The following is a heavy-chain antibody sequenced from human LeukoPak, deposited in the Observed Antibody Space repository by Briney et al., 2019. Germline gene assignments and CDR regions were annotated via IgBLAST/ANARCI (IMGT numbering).Heavy chain of an antibody. D-gene: IGHD2-21*02. V-gene: IGHV1-24*01. Sequence: GASVKVSCKVSGYTLTELSMHWVRQAPGKGLEWMGGLDPEDGETIYAQKFQGRVTMTEDTSTDTAYMELSSLRSEDTAVYYCATKAVVTAIPNYYYGMDVWGQGTTVTVSS. CDR1: GYTLTELS. CDR3: ATKAVVTAIPNYYYGMDV. J-gene: IGHJ6*02. CDR2: LDPEDGET.